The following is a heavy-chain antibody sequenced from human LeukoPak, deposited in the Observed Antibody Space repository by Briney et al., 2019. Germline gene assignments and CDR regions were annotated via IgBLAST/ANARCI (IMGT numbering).Heavy chain of an antibody. J-gene: IGHJ4*02. V-gene: IGHV1-18*01. CDR2: ISAYNGNT. CDR1: GYTFTSYG. CDR3: ARDLPYGGCSGYDSNFDY. D-gene: IGHD5-12*01. Sequence: ASVKVSCKASGYTFTSYGISWVRQAPGQGLEWMGWISAYNGNTNYARKLQGRVTMTTDTSTSTAYMELRSLRSDDTAVYYCARDLPYGGCSGYDSNFDYWGQGTLVTVSS.